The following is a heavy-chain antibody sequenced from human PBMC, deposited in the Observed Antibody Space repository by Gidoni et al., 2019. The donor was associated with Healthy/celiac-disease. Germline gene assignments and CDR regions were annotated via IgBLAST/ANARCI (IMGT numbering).Heavy chain of an antibody. V-gene: IGHV3-30*18. CDR1: GFTFSSYG. CDR2: ISYDGSNK. J-gene: IGHJ6*03. D-gene: IGHD2-2*01. CDR3: AKDGGLYCSSTSCRWGPVPYYYMDV. Sequence: QVQLVESGGGVVQPGRSLRLSCAASGFTFSSYGMHWVRQAPGKGLEWVAVISYDGSNKYYADSVKGRFTISRDNSKNTLYLQMNSLRAEDTAVYYCAKDGGLYCSSTSCRWGPVPYYYMDVWGKGTTVTVSS.